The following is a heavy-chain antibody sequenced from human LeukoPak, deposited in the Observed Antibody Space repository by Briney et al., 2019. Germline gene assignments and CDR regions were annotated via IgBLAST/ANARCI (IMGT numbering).Heavy chain of an antibody. D-gene: IGHD6-6*01. CDR1: GYTLTELS. CDR2: FDPEDGET. V-gene: IGHV1-24*01. CDR3: ATVAARPLYNWFAP. J-gene: IGHJ5*02. Sequence: GASVKVSCKVSGYTLTELSMHWVRQAPGKGLEWMGGFDPEDGETIYAQKFQGRVTMTEDTSTDTAYMDLSSLRSEDTAVYYCATVAARPLYNWFAPWGQGTLVTVSS.